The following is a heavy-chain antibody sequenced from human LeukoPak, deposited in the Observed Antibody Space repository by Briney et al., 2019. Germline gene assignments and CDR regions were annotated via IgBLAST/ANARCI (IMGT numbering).Heavy chain of an antibody. V-gene: IGHV4-59*01. CDR1: GGSISSYY. D-gene: IGHD5-12*01. J-gene: IGHJ4*02. CDR2: IYYSGST. CDR3: ARALGYDDTFDY. Sequence: SETLSLTCTVSGGSISSYYWSWIRQPPGKGLEWIGYIYYSGSTNYNPSLKSRVTISVDTSKNQFSLKLSSVTAADTAVYYCARALGYDDTFDYWGQGTLVTASS.